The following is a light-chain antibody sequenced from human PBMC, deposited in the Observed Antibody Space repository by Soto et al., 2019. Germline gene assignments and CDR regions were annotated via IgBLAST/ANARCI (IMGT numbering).Light chain of an antibody. CDR2: DAS. CDR1: QSVSSS. CDR3: QQRSNSPLT. Sequence: DIVLTQSPATLSLSPGERATLSCRASQSVSSSLAWYQQKPGQTPRLLIYDASNRATGIPARFNGSVSGTDFTLTVSSLEPEDFAVYYCQQRSNSPLTFGGGTKVEIK. J-gene: IGKJ4*01. V-gene: IGKV3-11*01.